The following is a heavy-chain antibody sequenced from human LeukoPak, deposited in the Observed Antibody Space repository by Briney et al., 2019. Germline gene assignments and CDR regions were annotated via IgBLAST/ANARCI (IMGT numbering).Heavy chain of an antibody. CDR1: GYTFTSYW. CDR3: ARAPRNSSTMLDY. Sequence: ASVQVSCKGSGYTFTSYWIQWVRQAPGQGREWMGLINPDGGSTAYGHRVQGRVTMTRDTSTSTVYMDLSSLRSEDTAMYYCARAPRNSSTMLDYWGQGTLVTVSS. CDR2: INPDGGST. J-gene: IGHJ4*02. V-gene: IGHV1-46*01. D-gene: IGHD6-13*01.